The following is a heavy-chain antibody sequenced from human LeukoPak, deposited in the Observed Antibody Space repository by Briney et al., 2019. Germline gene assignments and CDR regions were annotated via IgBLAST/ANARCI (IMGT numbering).Heavy chain of an antibody. CDR3: AKDMGATIFSWFDP. CDR1: GFTFSSYG. V-gene: IGHV3-30*18. CDR2: ISYDGSNK. Sequence: GGSLRLSCAASGFTFSSYGMHWVRQAPGMGLEWVAVISYDGSNKYYADSVKGRFTISRDNSKNTLYLQMNSLRAEDTAVYYCAKDMGATIFSWFDPWGQGTLVTVSS. D-gene: IGHD1-26*01. J-gene: IGHJ5*02.